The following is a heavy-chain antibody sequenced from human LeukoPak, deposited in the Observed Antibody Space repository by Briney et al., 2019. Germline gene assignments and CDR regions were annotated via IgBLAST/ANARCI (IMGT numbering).Heavy chain of an antibody. J-gene: IGHJ4*02. V-gene: IGHV4-31*03. CDR3: AREMRGYRALDY. CDR2: IYYSGST. D-gene: IGHD2-2*02. Sequence: SQTLSLTCTVSGGSISSGGYYWSWIRPHPGKGLEWNVYIYYSGSTYYNPSLKSRVTISVDTSKNQFSLKLSSVTAADTAVYYCAREMRGYRALDYWGQGTLVTVSS. CDR1: GGSISSGGYY.